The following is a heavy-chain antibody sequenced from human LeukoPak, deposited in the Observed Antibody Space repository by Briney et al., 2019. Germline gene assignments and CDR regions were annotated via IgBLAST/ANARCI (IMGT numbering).Heavy chain of an antibody. J-gene: IGHJ3*02. CDR2: IYSGGST. Sequence: GGSLRLSCAASGFTVSSNYISWVRQAPGKGLEWVSVIYSGGSTYYADSVKGRFTISRDNSKNTLYLQMNSLRAEDTAVYYCARDRPLIVGAFDIWGQGTMVTVSS. D-gene: IGHD1-26*01. CDR1: GFTVSSNY. CDR3: ARDRPLIVGAFDI. V-gene: IGHV3-66*01.